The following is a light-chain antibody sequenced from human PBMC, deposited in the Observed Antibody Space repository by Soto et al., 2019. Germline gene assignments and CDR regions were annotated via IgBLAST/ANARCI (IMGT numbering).Light chain of an antibody. Sequence: QSALTQPASVSGSPGQSITISCTGSRGDIGTYNFVSWYKQYPGKAPKLIIYEVSNRPSGVSNRFSGSKSGNTASLTISGLQAEDEVDYYCSSYTANSTWVFGGGPKLTVL. CDR2: EVS. J-gene: IGLJ3*02. V-gene: IGLV2-14*01. CDR3: SSYTANSTWV. CDR1: RGDIGTYNF.